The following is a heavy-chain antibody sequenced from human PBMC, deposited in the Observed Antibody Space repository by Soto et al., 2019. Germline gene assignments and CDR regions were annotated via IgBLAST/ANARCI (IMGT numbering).Heavy chain of an antibody. J-gene: IGHJ4*02. Sequence: EVQLLESGGGLVQPGGSLRLSCAASGFTFSSYAMSWVRQAPGKGLEWVSGSSGSGARTYYADSVKGRFTISRDNSKNTLSLQMASLRAGDTDLLYCARRRSSGWLLPFDYWGQGTLVTVSS. CDR1: GFTFSSYA. D-gene: IGHD6-19*01. V-gene: IGHV3-23*01. CDR3: ARRRSSGWLLPFDY. CDR2: SSGSGART.